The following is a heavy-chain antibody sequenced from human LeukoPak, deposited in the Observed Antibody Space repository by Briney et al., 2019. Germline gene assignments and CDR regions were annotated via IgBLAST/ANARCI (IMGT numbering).Heavy chain of an antibody. CDR3: ARVGGSGSYLHWFDP. CDR1: GGSFSGYY. J-gene: IGHJ5*02. Sequence: SETLSLTCAVYGGSFSGYYWSWIRQPPGKGLEWIGEINHSGSTNYNPSLKSRVTISVDTSKNQFSLKLSSVTAADTAVYYCARVGGSGSYLHWFDPWGQGTLVTVSS. V-gene: IGHV4-34*01. D-gene: IGHD3-10*01. CDR2: INHSGST.